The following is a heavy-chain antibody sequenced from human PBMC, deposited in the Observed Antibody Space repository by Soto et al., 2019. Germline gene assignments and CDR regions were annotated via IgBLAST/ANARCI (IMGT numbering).Heavy chain of an antibody. CDR3: ARSPYDFWSGYRLYYGMDV. CDR1: GGSISSSNW. D-gene: IGHD3-3*01. V-gene: IGHV4-4*02. J-gene: IGHJ6*02. Sequence: ASETLSLTCAVSGGSISSSNWWSWVRQPPGKGLEWIGEIYHSGSTNYNPSLRSRATISVDKSKNQFSLKLSSVTAADTAVYYCARSPYDFWSGYRLYYGMDVWGQGTTVTVSS. CDR2: IYHSGST.